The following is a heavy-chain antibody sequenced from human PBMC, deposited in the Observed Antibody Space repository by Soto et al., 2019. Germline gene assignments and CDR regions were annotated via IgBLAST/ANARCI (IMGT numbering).Heavy chain of an antibody. CDR2: IWYDGSNK. V-gene: IGHV3-33*01. D-gene: IGHD6-6*01. CDR1: GFTFSSYG. Sequence: PGGSLRLSCAASGFTFSSYGMHWVRQAPGKGLEWVAVIWYDGSNKYYADSVKGRFTTSRDNSKNTLYLQMNSLRAEDTAVYYCARDGGSSSEYYYDYGVEVWGQGTTVTVSS. J-gene: IGHJ6*02. CDR3: ARDGGSSSEYYYDYGVEV.